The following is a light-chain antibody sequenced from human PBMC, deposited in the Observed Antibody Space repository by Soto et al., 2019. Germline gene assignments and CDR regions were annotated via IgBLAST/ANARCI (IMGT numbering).Light chain of an antibody. Sequence: DIQMTQSPSSLSASVGDRVTITCRASQNINIYLNWYQQKPGKAPNLLIYAASSRATGIPDTFSGSGSGTDFTLTISRLEPEDFAVYYCQQYGNSLTWTFGQGTKVDIK. V-gene: IGKV1-39*01. CDR2: AAS. CDR1: QNINIY. CDR3: QQYGNSLTWT. J-gene: IGKJ1*01.